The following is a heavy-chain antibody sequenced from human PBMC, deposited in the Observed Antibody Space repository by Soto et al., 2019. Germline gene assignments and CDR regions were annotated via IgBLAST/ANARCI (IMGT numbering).Heavy chain of an antibody. J-gene: IGHJ4*02. V-gene: IGHV3-23*01. D-gene: IGHD2-15*01. Sequence: PGGCLRLSCADAACTFNSCVMNWVRQATGRGLESVSSIGGSIVNTYYADFVKGRFTIYRDSSKNTLSLQMNSMRAEDTAVYYCVKRGYCGGATFYYHFDSWGQGTLVPVSS. CDR3: VKRGYCGGATFYYHFDS. CDR2: IGGSIVNT. CDR1: ACTFNSCV.